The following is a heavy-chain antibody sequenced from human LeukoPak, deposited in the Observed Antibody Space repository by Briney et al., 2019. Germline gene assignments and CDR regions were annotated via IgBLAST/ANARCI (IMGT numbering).Heavy chain of an antibody. J-gene: IGHJ6*02. V-gene: IGHV4-38-2*02. Sequence: PSETLSLTCTVSGYSISSGYYWGWIRQPPGKGLEWIGSIYHSGSTYYNPSLKSRVTISVDTSKNQFSLKLSSVTAADTAVYYCARDELLWFGESSGMDVWGQGTTVTVSS. CDR1: GYSISSGYY. CDR3: ARDELLWFGESSGMDV. CDR2: IYHSGST. D-gene: IGHD3-10*01.